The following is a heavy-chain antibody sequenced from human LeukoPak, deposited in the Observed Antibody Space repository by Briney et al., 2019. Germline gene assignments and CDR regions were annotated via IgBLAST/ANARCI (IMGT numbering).Heavy chain of an antibody. Sequence: AASVKVSCKASGGTFSSYAISWVRQAPGQGLEWMGRIIPILGIANYAQKFQGRVTITADKSTSTAYMELSSLRSEDTAVYYCARARGYCSGGSCQGVDYWGQGTLVTVSS. V-gene: IGHV1-69*04. D-gene: IGHD2-15*01. CDR1: GGTFSSYA. J-gene: IGHJ4*02. CDR2: IIPILGIA. CDR3: ARARGYCSGGSCQGVDY.